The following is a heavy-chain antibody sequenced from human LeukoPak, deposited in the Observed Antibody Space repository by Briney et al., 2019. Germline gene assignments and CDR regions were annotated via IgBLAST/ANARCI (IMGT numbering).Heavy chain of an antibody. V-gene: IGHV1-2*02. CDR2: INPNSGGT. J-gene: IGHJ4*02. CDR1: GYTFTSYY. CDR3: ARDEGPGSYVLYYFDY. D-gene: IGHD3-10*01. Sequence: GASVKVSCKASGYTFTSYYMHWMRQAPGQGLEWMGWINPNSGGTNYAQKFQGRVTMTRDTSISTAYMELSRLRSDDTAVYYCARDEGPGSYVLYYFDYWGQGTLVTVSS.